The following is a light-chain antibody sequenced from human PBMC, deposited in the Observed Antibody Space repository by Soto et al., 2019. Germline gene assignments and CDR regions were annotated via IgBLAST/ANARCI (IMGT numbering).Light chain of an antibody. J-gene: IGLJ2*01. Sequence: QSALTQPASVSGSPGQSITISCTGTSSDVGGYNYLSWYQQHPGKAPKLMIYEVSNRHSGVSNRFSGSKSGNTASLTISGLQAEDEADYYCSSYTSSSTLVFGGGTKLTVL. CDR1: SSDVGGYNY. CDR2: EVS. V-gene: IGLV2-14*01. CDR3: SSYTSSSTLV.